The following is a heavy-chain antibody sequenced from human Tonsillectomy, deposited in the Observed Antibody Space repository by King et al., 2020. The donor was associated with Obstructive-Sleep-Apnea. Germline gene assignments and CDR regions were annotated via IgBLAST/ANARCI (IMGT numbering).Heavy chain of an antibody. J-gene: IGHJ4*02. CDR3: AREGFRSGADY. CDR2: MNSDGSTT. V-gene: IGHV3-74*01. CDR1: GFTFSSYW. D-gene: IGHD3-10*01. Sequence: DVQLVQSGGGLVQPGGSLRLSCAASGFTFSSYWMHWVRQAPGKGLVWVSHMNSDGSTTRYADSVKGRLTISRDNAKNTLYLQMNSLRAEDTAVYYCAREGFRSGADYWGQGTLVTVSS.